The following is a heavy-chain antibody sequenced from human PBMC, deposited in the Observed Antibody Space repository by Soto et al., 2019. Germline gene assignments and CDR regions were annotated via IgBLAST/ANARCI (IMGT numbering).Heavy chain of an antibody. Sequence: QVQLQESGPGLVKPSQTLSLTCTVSGGSISSGDYYWSWIRQPPGKGLEWIGYIYYSGSTYYNPSLKGRVTISVDTSKNQFSLKLSSVTAADTAVYYCARVADYGGRQSDYWGQGTLVTVSS. CDR2: IYYSGST. CDR3: ARVADYGGRQSDY. J-gene: IGHJ4*02. V-gene: IGHV4-30-4*01. CDR1: GGSISSGDYY. D-gene: IGHD4-17*01.